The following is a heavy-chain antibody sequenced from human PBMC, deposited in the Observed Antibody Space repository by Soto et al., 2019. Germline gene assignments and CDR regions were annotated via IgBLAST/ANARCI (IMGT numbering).Heavy chain of an antibody. V-gene: IGHV3-30*18. D-gene: IGHD6-19*01. CDR3: AKVESSGWYINWYFDL. J-gene: IGHJ2*01. CDR2: ISYDGSNK. Sequence: QVQLVESGGGVVQPGRSLRLSCAASGFTFSSYGMHWVPQAPGKGLEWVAVISYDGSNKYYADSVKGRFTISRDNSKNTLYLQMNSLRAEDTAVYYCAKVESSGWYINWYFDLWGRGTLVTVSS. CDR1: GFTFSSYG.